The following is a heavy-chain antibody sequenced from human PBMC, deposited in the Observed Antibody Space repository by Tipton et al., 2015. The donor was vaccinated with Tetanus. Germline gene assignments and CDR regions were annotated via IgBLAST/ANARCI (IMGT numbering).Heavy chain of an antibody. CDR2: LHSSGDT. J-gene: IGHJ4*02. V-gene: IGHV4-4*07. D-gene: IGHD3-16*01. CDR3: ARWGPGVTTWGFDF. CDR1: GGSIRGHF. Sequence: TLSLTCTASGGSIRGHFWSWIRQPAGKGLEWIGRLHSSGDTTYNPSLKSRVTMSVDTSKTQFSLRLSSVTAADTALYFCARWGPGVTTWGFDFWGQGTLVTVSS.